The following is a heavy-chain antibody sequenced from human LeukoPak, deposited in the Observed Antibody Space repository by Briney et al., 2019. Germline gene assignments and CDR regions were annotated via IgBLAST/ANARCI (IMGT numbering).Heavy chain of an antibody. V-gene: IGHV4-59*10. J-gene: IGHJ5*02. D-gene: IGHD1-14*01. Sequence: SETLSLTCAVYGGSFSGYYWSWIRQPAGKGLEWIGRIYTTGSTNYNPSLNSRVSISVDTSKNQFSLKLSPVTAADTAVYYCANGTNWFDPWGQGTLVTVSS. CDR1: GGSFSGYY. CDR2: IYTTGST. CDR3: ANGTNWFDP.